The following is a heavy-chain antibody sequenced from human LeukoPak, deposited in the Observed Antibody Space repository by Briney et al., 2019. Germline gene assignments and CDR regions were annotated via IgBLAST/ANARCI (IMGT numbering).Heavy chain of an antibody. CDR1: GFTFSDYW. CDR2: IETDGDEK. D-gene: IGHD5-12*01. CDR3: ARDIPSGFYTPDY. V-gene: IGHV3-7*01. Sequence: GGSLRLSCVASGFTFSDYWMSWVRQAPGMGLEWVANIETDGDEKNYVDSVKGRFTISRDNARNSLYLQMSSLRVEDAAVYYCARDIPSGFYTPDYWGRGTLVTVSS. J-gene: IGHJ4*02.